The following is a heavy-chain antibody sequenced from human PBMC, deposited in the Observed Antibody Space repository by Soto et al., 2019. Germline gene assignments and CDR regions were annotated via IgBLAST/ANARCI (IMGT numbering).Heavy chain of an antibody. CDR1: GFSFENYG. J-gene: IGHJ6*02. D-gene: IGHD5-12*01. V-gene: IGHV3-33*03. Sequence: QVQMVESGGGVVQPGRSLRLSCAASGFSFENYGMHWVRQAPGRGLEWVAIIWYDGSLQYYAAAVKGRFTISRDKSKNTLYLEMNSLRAEDTAVYYCANLWGDGYNLGQDYNGMDVWGQGTTVIVSS. CDR2: IWYDGSLQ. CDR3: ANLWGDGYNLGQDYNGMDV.